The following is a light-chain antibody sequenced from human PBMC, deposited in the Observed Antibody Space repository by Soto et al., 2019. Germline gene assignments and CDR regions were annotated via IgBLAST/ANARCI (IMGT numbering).Light chain of an antibody. Sequence: DIQLTQSPSFLSASVGDRVTITCRASQGISSYLAWYQQKPGKAPKLLIYDASTLQSGVPSRFSGSGSGTEFTLTISSLQPEDLATYYHQQLNGYVALTFGGGTKVELK. CDR2: DAS. J-gene: IGKJ4*01. V-gene: IGKV1-9*01. CDR1: QGISSY. CDR3: QQLNGYVALT.